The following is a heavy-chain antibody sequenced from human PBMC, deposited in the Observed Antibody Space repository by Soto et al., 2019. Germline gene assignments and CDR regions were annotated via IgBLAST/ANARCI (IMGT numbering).Heavy chain of an antibody. CDR3: ARQGFGQLHGLVDV. CDR2: INHSGLT. CDR1: GGSITSHY. Sequence: SETLSLTCSVSGGSITSHYCSWFRQPPGKGLEWIGYINHSGLTSYNPSLKSRVTMSVDTSKNQFSLKVNSVTAADTALYFCARQGFGQLHGLVDVWGPGTTVTVSS. J-gene: IGHJ6*02. V-gene: IGHV4-59*08. D-gene: IGHD3-10*01.